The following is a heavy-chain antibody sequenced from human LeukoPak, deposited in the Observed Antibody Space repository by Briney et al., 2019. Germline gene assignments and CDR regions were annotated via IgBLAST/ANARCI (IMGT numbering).Heavy chain of an antibody. D-gene: IGHD6-19*01. CDR1: GFIFSSYD. CDR3: ARGAGTGSDY. V-gene: IGHV3-13*04. J-gene: IGHJ4*02. CDR2: IGTAGDS. Sequence: GGSLRLSCAASGFIFSSYDMHWVRHTTGKGLEWVSAIGTAGDSYYPGSVRGRFTIFRENAKNSLYLQMNSLRAGDTAVYYCARGAGTGSDYWGQGTLVTVSS.